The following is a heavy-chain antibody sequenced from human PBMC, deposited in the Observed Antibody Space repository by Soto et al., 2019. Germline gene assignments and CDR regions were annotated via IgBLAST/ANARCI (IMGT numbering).Heavy chain of an antibody. D-gene: IGHD3-22*01. CDR2: IYQSGSA. Sequence: PSETLSLTCAVSGYSISSNYYWGWIRQPPGKGLEWIGSIYQSGSAYYNPSLKSRVTISVDTSKNQFFLKLSSVTAADTAVYYCARDRNPSSGYYYLDYWGQGTLVTVSS. J-gene: IGHJ4*02. V-gene: IGHV4-38-2*02. CDR1: GYSISSNYY. CDR3: ARDRNPSSGYYYLDY.